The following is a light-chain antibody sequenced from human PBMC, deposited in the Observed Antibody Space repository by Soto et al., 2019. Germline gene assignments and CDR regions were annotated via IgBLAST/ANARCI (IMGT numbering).Light chain of an antibody. J-gene: IGLJ1*01. CDR2: EVT. CDR3: ASYAGDNQV. V-gene: IGLV2-8*01. Sequence: QSALTQPPSASASSGQSVTISCTGTSSDVGGYDYVSWYQHHPGKAPKLMIYEVTKRSSGVPDRFSGSKSGNTASLTVSGLLAEDEADYYCASYAGDNQVFGTGTKLTVL. CDR1: SSDVGGYDY.